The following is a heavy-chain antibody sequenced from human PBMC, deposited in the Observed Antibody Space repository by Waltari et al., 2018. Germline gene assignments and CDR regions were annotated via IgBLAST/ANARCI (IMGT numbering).Heavy chain of an antibody. V-gene: IGHV3-74*01. CDR2: INADGGST. Sequence: VQLAESGGGLVQPGGSLRRSCAAAGFPFISYWVHWVHQAPGKGLVWVSRINADGGSTSYADSVKGRFTISRDNANNTLYLQMNSLRAEDTAVYYCTRSRYCSTTSCQVDWFDPWGQGTLVTVSS. J-gene: IGHJ5*02. D-gene: IGHD2-2*01. CDR1: GFPFISYW. CDR3: TRSRYCSTTSCQVDWFDP.